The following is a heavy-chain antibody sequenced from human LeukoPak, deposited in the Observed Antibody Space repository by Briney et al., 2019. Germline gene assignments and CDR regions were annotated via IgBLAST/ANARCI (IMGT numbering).Heavy chain of an antibody. CDR2: ISYDGSNK. CDR3: AKGTTPWFDP. CDR1: GFTFSSYG. D-gene: IGHD2/OR15-2a*01. Sequence: GRSLRLSCAASGFTFSSYGMHWVRQAPGKGLEWVAVISYDGSNKYYADSVKGGFTISRDNSKNTLYLQMNSLRAEDTAVYYCAKGTTPWFDPWGQGTLVTVSS. J-gene: IGHJ5*02. V-gene: IGHV3-30*18.